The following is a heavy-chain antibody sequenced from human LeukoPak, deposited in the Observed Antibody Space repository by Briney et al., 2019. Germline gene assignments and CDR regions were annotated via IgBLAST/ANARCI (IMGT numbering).Heavy chain of an antibody. CDR2: IIGSGSST. J-gene: IGHJ4*02. Sequence: GGSLRLSCAASGFTFSSYAMSWVRQAPGKGLEWVSAIIGSGSSTYYADSVKGRFTISRDNSKNTLFLQMNSLRAEDTAVYYCAKDRAQQLVLDFWGQGTLVTVS. CDR3: AKDRAQQLVLDF. CDR1: GFTFSSYA. V-gene: IGHV3-23*01. D-gene: IGHD6-13*01.